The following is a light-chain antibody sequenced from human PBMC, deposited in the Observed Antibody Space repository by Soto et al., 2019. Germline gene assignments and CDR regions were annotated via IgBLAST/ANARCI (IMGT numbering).Light chain of an antibody. CDR2: GIS. Sequence: EIVMTQSPATLSVSPGERATLSCRASQSVSSNLAWYQQKPGQAPRLLMYGISTRATGIPARFSGSGSGTEFTLTISSLQSEDFAIYYCQQHNNLPLTFGGGTKVEIK. V-gene: IGKV3-15*01. J-gene: IGKJ4*01. CDR1: QSVSSN. CDR3: QQHNNLPLT.